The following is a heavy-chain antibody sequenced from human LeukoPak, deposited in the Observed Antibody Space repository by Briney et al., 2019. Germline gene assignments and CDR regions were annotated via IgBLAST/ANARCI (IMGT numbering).Heavy chain of an antibody. CDR2: INPNSGGT. V-gene: IGHV1-2*02. CDR1: GYTFTGYY. D-gene: IGHD5-12*01. J-gene: IGHJ4*02. CDR3: ARRQSGYDSFDY. Sequence: RASVKVSCKASGYTFTGYYMHWVRQAPGQGLEWMGWINPNSGGTNYAQKFQGRVTMTRDTSISTAYMELSRLRSDDTAVYYCARRQSGYDSFDYWGQGTLVTVSS.